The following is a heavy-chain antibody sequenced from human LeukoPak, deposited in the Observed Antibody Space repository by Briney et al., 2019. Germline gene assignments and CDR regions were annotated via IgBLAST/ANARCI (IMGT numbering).Heavy chain of an antibody. J-gene: IGHJ3*02. V-gene: IGHV3-11*04. CDR2: ISSSSSTI. CDR1: GFTFSDYY. D-gene: IGHD3-3*01. Sequence: GGSLRLSCAASGFTFSDYYMSWIRQAPGKGLEWVSYISSSSSTIYYADSVKGRFTISRDNAKNSLYLQMNSLRAEDTAVYYCARDQSITIFGVVEVGAFDIWGQGTMVTVSS. CDR3: ARDQSITIFGVVEVGAFDI.